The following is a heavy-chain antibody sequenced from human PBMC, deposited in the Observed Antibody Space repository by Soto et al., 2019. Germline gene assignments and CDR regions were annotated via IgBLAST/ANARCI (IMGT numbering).Heavy chain of an antibody. D-gene: IGHD6-13*01. CDR3: AKPSLAAAALGSLDY. CDR2: VTGSGGST. V-gene: IGHV3-23*01. Sequence: VQLLDSGGGLVQPGGSLRLSCAASGFTFRNYAMIWVRQAPGKGLKWVSTVTGSGGSTYYADAVKGRFTISRDNSKNTVHLQMNSLRAEDMALYYCAKPSLAAAALGSLDYWGQGTLVTVSS. CDR1: GFTFRNYA. J-gene: IGHJ4*02.